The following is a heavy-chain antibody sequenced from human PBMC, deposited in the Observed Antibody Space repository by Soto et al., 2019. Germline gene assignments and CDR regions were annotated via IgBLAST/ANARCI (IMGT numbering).Heavy chain of an antibody. CDR2: ISYDGSNK. Sequence: QVQLVESGGGVVQPGRSLRLSCAASGFTFSSYAMHWVRQAPGKGLEWVAVISYDGSNKYYADSVKGRFTISRDNSKNTLYLQMNSLRAEDTAVYYCARDSPCELLPPSFDYWGQGTLVTVSS. V-gene: IGHV3-30-3*01. CDR3: ARDSPCELLPPSFDY. D-gene: IGHD1-26*01. J-gene: IGHJ4*02. CDR1: GFTFSSYA.